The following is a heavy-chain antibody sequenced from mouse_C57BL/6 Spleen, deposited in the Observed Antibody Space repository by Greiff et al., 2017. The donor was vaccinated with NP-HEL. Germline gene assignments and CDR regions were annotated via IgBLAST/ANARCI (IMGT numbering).Heavy chain of an antibody. CDR1: GYTFTSYW. D-gene: IGHD4-1*01. Sequence: QVQLQQPGAELVRPGSSVKLSCKASGYTFTSYWMHWVKQRPIQGLEWIGNIDPSDSETHYNQKFKDKATLTVDKSSSTAYIQLSSLTSEDSAVYYCARSPLGGGFDYWGQGTTLTVSS. CDR2: IDPSDSET. CDR3: ARSPLGGGFDY. V-gene: IGHV1-52*01. J-gene: IGHJ2*01.